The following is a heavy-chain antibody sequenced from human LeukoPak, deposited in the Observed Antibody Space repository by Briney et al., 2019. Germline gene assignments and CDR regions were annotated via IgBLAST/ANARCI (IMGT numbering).Heavy chain of an antibody. CDR2: ISGTADSK. CDR3: AKADATIGGAFDT. CDR1: RFIFRNYA. V-gene: IGHV3-23*01. J-gene: IGHJ3*02. Sequence: PGGSLRLSCAAPRFIFRNYAMSWVRQAPGRGLEWLSIISGTADSKYYADSVKGRFTISRDNPRSTLYLEMNILRAEDTAVYYCAKADATIGGAFDTWGQGTMVIVSS. D-gene: IGHD3-16*01.